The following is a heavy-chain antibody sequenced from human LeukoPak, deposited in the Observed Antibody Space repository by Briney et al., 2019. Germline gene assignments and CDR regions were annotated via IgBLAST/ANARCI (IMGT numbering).Heavy chain of an antibody. V-gene: IGHV3-23*01. D-gene: IGHD6-19*01. CDR3: AKALDSSARYAENWFDP. J-gene: IGHJ5*02. CDR2: VSNDGANR. Sequence: PGGSLRLSCAASGFTFSHYAMNWVRQAPGKGLEWISLVSNDGANRHYADSVTGRFSISSDNSKTSLDLQMNSLSVEDTAIYSCAKALDSSARYAENWFDPWGQGTLVTVSS. CDR1: GFTFSHYA.